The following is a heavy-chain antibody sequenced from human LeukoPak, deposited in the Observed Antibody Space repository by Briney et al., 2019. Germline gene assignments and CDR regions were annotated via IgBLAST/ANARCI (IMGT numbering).Heavy chain of an antibody. CDR3: ARGAKDSVVVVGAPYYFDY. J-gene: IGHJ4*02. D-gene: IGHD2-15*01. V-gene: IGHV3-7*01. CDR2: IKQDGSEK. Sequence: GGSLRLSCAASGFTFSSYWMSWVRQAPGKGLEWVANIKQDGSEKYYVDSVKGRFTISRDNAKNSLYLQMNSLRAEGTAVYYCARGAKDSVVVVGAPYYFDYWGQGTLVTVSS. CDR1: GFTFSSYW.